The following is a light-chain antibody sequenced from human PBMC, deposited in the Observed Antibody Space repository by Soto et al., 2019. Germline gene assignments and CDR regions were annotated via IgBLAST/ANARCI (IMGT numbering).Light chain of an antibody. CDR3: QQYNNWPPACT. J-gene: IGKJ1*01. CDR2: DIF. Sequence: LTQSPATLSLSPGERATLSCRASQSVGSDLAWYQQKPGQAPRLVIYDIFTRATGVPTRISGSGSGTQFTLTISSLQSQDFAVYYCQQYNNWPPACTFGQGTKLDIK. V-gene: IGKV3D-15*01. CDR1: QSVGSD.